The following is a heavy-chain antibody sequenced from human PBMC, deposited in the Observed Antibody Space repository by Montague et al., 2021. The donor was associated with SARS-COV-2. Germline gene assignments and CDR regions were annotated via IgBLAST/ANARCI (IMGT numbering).Heavy chain of an antibody. CDR3: VRYSGWFYFDF. Sequence: CAISGDSVVELRRRSEEHTLDPSHSSNSYAGFCLKKKRYSDYAPSVRGRLTVNPDAYKNEFSLELNYVTPEDTAVYYCVRYSGWFYFDFWGQGTLVTVSS. V-gene: IGHV6-1*01. CDR1: GDSVVELRRR. D-gene: IGHD6-19*01. CDR2: FCLKKKRYS. J-gene: IGHJ4*02.